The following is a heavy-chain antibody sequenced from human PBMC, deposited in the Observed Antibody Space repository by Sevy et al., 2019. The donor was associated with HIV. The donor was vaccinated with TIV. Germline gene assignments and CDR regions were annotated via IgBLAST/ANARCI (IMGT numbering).Heavy chain of an antibody. D-gene: IGHD3-10*01. J-gene: IGHJ4*02. CDR2: ISYDGSNK. Sequence: GGSLRLSCAASGFTFSSYAMHWVRQALGKGLEWVAVISYDGSNKYYADSVKGRFTISRDNSKNTLYLQMNSLRAEDTAVYYCARAFYYGSGSYYTNFDYWGQGTLVTVSS. CDR1: GFTFSSYA. V-gene: IGHV3-30-3*01. CDR3: ARAFYYGSGSYYTNFDY.